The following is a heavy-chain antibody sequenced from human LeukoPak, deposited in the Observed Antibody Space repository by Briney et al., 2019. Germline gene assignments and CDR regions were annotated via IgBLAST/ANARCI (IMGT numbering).Heavy chain of an antibody. CDR3: ARLYYYDTKRVFDI. Sequence: SETLSLTCTVSGGSISSGTYYWNWVRQHPGKGLEWIGYIYYSGTTSYNPSLDSRVTISLDMSKNQFSLRLSSVTAADTAVYYCARLYYYDTKRVFDIWGQGTVVTVSS. D-gene: IGHD3-22*01. CDR2: IYYSGTT. CDR1: GGSISSGTYY. V-gene: IGHV4-31*03. J-gene: IGHJ3*02.